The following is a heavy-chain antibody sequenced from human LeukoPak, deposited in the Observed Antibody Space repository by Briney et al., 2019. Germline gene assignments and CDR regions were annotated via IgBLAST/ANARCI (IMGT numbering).Heavy chain of an antibody. D-gene: IGHD4-23*01. CDR3: ARYRGNPDAFDI. J-gene: IGHJ3*02. Sequence: SETLSLTCTVSGGSISNYYWSWIRQPPGKGLEWIGYIYYSGSTNYNPSLKSRVTISVDTSKYQFSLRLSSVTAADTAVYYCARYRGNPDAFDIWGQGTMVTVSS. CDR1: GGSISNYY. V-gene: IGHV4-59*08. CDR2: IYYSGST.